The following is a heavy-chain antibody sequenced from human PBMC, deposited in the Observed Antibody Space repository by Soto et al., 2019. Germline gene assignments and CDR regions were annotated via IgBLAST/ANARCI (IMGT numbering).Heavy chain of an antibody. J-gene: IGHJ3*01. CDR2: NSGSGGSA. V-gene: IGHV3-23*01. CDR1: GFSFSNYA. Sequence: EVQLLESGGGLVRPGGSLRLSCAASGFSFSNYAMNWVRQAPGKGLEWVSVNSGSGGSASYADSVQGRFTISRDNSKDTLYLQMNSLRAADTAIYSCVREGSGWYSRGSFDFWGRGTMVTVSS. D-gene: IGHD6-19*01. CDR3: VREGSGWYSRGSFDF.